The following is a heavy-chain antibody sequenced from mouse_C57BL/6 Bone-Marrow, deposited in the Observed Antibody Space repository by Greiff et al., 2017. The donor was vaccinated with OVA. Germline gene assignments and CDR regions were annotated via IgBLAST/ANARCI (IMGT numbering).Heavy chain of an antibody. Sequence: VQLQQPGADLVMPGASVKLSCKASGFTFTSFWMHWVKQRPEQGLEWIGRIDPANGNTKYAPKFQGKATITADTSSNTAYLQLSSLTSEDTAIYYCALDSAGRGDYWGQGTSVTVSS. V-gene: IGHV14-3*01. D-gene: IGHD3-2*02. CDR2: IDPANGNT. CDR3: ALDSAGRGDY. J-gene: IGHJ4*01. CDR1: GFTFTSFW.